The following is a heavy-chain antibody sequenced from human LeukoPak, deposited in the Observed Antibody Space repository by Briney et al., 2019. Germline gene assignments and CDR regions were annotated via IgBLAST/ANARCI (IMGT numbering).Heavy chain of an antibody. D-gene: IGHD2-15*01. Sequence: GGSLRLSCSASGFTFSSYAMHWVGQAPGKGLEYVSAISGNGGSTYYADSVKGRFSISRDNSKNTLYLQMSSLRAEDTAVYYCVKGPCSGGSCYLDYWGQGTLVTVSS. CDR1: GFTFSSYA. V-gene: IGHV3-64D*09. J-gene: IGHJ4*02. CDR3: VKGPCSGGSCYLDY. CDR2: ISGNGGST.